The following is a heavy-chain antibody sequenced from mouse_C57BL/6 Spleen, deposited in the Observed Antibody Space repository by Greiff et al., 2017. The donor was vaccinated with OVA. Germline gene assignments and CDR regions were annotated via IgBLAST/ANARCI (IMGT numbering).Heavy chain of an antibody. J-gene: IGHJ1*03. CDR1: GFNIKDDY. CDR3: TTYSDGSSRYWYFDV. CDR2: IDPENGDT. V-gene: IGHV14-4*01. D-gene: IGHD1-1*01. Sequence: EVQLQESGAELVRPGASVKLSCTASGFNIKDDYMHWVKQRPEQGLEWIGWIDPENGDTEYASKFQGKATITADTSSNTAYLQLSSLTSEDTAVYYCTTYSDGSSRYWYFDVWGTGTTVTVSS.